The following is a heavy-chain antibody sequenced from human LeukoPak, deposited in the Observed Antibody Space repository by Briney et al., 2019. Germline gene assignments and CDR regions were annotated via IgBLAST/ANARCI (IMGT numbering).Heavy chain of an antibody. CDR1: GGSISGGY. CDR3: ATSPKVTYFDY. J-gene: IGHJ4*02. Sequence: SETLSLTCTVSGGSISGGYWSWIRQPPGKGLEWIGYIHTSGDTSYNPSLKSRVTISVDSSKKQFSLKLGSVTAADTAVYYCATSPKVTYFDYWGQGTLVTVSS. V-gene: IGHV4-4*09. CDR2: IHTSGDT.